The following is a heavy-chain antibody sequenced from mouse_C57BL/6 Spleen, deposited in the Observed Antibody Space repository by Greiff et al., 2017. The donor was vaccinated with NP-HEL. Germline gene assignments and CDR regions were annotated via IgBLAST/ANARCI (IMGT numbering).Heavy chain of an antibody. V-gene: IGHV1-75*01. CDR2: IFPGSGST. D-gene: IGHD1-1*01. J-gene: IGHJ1*03. CDR3: ATDYYGSRGTYFDV. Sequence: VHLVESGPELVKPGASVKISCKASGYTFTDYYINWVKQRPGQGLEWIGWIFPGSGSTYYNEKFKGKATLTVDKSSSTAYMLLSSLTSEDSAVYFCATDYYGSRGTYFDVWGTGTTVTVSS. CDR1: GYTFTDYY.